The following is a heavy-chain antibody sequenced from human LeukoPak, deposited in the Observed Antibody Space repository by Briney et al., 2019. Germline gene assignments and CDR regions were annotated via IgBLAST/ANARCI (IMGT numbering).Heavy chain of an antibody. CDR1: GFTFSNYR. V-gene: IGHV3-7*01. D-gene: IGHD2-8*02. CDR2: IKQDGSEK. J-gene: IGHJ4*02. CDR3: ARAPATNEWRCMDY. Sequence: PGGSLRLSCAASGFTFSNYRMGWVRQAPGKGLEWVANIKQDGSEKRYVDPVKGRFTISRDNAKNSLYLQMNSLRAEDTAVYYCARAPATNEWRCMDYWGQGTLVTVSS.